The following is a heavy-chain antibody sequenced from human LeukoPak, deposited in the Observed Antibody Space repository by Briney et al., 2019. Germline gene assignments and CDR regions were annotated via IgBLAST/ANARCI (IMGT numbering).Heavy chain of an antibody. CDR2: ISGSGGST. D-gene: IGHD6-13*01. CDR3: AKAPPEYSSSWCGWYYFDY. J-gene: IGHJ4*02. Sequence: PGGSLRLSCAASGFTFSSYAMSWVRQAPGKGLEWVSAISGSGGSTYYADSVKGRFTISRDNSKNTLYLQMNSLRAEDTAVYYCAKAPPEYSSSWCGWYYFDYWGQGTLVTVSS. CDR1: GFTFSSYA. V-gene: IGHV3-23*01.